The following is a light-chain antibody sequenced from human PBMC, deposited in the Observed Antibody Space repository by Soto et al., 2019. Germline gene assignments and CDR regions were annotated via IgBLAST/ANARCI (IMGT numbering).Light chain of an antibody. Sequence: PGERATLSCRASQSVSSNYLAWYQQKPGQTPKVLIYRASTRATGIPDRFSGSGSGTDFTLTISRLKAEDFAVYYCQQYGSSPLTFGGGTKVDIK. CDR3: QQYGSSPLT. J-gene: IGKJ4*01. V-gene: IGKV3-20*01. CDR2: RAS. CDR1: QSVSSNY.